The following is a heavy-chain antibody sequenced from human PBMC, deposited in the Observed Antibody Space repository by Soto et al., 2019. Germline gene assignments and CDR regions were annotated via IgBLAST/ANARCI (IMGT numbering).Heavy chain of an antibody. CDR2: IIPIFGTA. V-gene: IGHV1-69*06. CDR1: GGTFSSYA. D-gene: IGHD2-2*02. CDR3: ARAYCSSTSCYKAAPYYYYGTDV. J-gene: IGHJ6*02. Sequence: SVKVSCKASGGTFSSYAISWVRQAPGQGLEWMGGIIPIFGTANYAQKFQGRVTITADKSTSTAYMELSSLRSEDTAVYYCARAYCSSTSCYKAAPYYYYGTDVSGPVTMVTVSS.